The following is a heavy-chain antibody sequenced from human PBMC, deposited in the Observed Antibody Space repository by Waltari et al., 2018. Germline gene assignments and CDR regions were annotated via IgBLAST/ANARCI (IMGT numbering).Heavy chain of an antibody. CDR3: ARDDYGGNSGRFDP. J-gene: IGHJ5*02. CDR1: GGSICSYY. D-gene: IGHD4-17*01. V-gene: IGHV4-59*01. CDR2: IYYSGST. Sequence: QVQLQESGPGLVKPSETLSLTCTVSGGSICSYYWSSIRQPPGKGLEWIGYIYYSGSTNYNPSLKSRVTISVDTSKNQFSLKLSSVTAADTAVYYCARDDYGGNSGRFDPWGQGTLVTVSS.